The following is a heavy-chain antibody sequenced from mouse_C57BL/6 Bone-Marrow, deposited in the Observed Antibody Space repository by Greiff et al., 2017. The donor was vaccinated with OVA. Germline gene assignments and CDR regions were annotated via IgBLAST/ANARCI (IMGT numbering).Heavy chain of an antibody. CDR3: ASPNWSHWYFDV. V-gene: IGHV1-64*01. J-gene: IGHJ1*03. Sequence: VKLQQPGAELVKPGASVKLSCKASGYTFTSYWMHWVKQRPGQGLEWIGMIHPNSGSTNYNEKFKSKATLTVDKSSSTAYMQLSSLTSEDSAVYYCASPNWSHWYFDVWGTGTTVTVSS. D-gene: IGHD4-1*02. CDR2: IHPNSGST. CDR1: GYTFTSYW.